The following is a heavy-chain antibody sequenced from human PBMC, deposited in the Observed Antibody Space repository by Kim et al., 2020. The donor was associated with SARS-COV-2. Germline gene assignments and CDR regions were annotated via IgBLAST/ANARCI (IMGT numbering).Heavy chain of an antibody. D-gene: IGHD5-18*01. Sequence: VKGRFTISRDNSKNTLYLQMNTLRAEDTAVYYCARAFMDTAMVKYNWFDPWGQGTLVTVSS. J-gene: IGHJ5*02. V-gene: IGHV3-66*01. CDR3: ARAFMDTAMVKYNWFDP.